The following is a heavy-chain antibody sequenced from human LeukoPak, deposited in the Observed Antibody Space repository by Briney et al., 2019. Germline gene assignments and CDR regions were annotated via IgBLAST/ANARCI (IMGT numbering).Heavy chain of an antibody. CDR3: ARSIAVDYFDY. J-gene: IGHJ4*02. D-gene: IGHD6-19*01. Sequence: ASVTVSCTASGYTFTGYYMHWVRQAPGQGLEWMGWINPNSGGTNYAQKFQGRVTMTRDTSISTAYMELSRLRSDDTAVYYCARSIAVDYFDYWGQGTLVTVSS. CDR2: INPNSGGT. V-gene: IGHV1-2*02. CDR1: GYTFTGYY.